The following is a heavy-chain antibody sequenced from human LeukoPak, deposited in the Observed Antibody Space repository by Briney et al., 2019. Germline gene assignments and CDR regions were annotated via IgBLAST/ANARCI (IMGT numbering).Heavy chain of an antibody. CDR3: ARAAEASCSGTSCYRYFHH. D-gene: IGHD2-2*01. Sequence: GGSLRLSCSASGFTFKEYAMHWVRQAPGLGLEWVAVIASDGRTTYYADSVSGRFTISRDNSNNALSLQMNSLSADDTAVYYCARAAEASCSGTSCYRYFHHWGQGTLVIVSS. V-gene: IGHV3-30*04. J-gene: IGHJ1*01. CDR2: IASDGRTT. CDR1: GFTFKEYA.